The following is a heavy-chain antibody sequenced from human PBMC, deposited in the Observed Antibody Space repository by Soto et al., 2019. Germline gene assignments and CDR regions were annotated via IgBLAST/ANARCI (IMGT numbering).Heavy chain of an antibody. Sequence: GETLKLSCQGSGYRFSSFWIGWVRQMPGKGLEWMGIAQPGHSDTRYSPAFQGHVTISVDESTNTAYLQWSSLRASDTAMYFCARHRYSSSLDPDHWGQGTQV. CDR3: ARHRYSSSLDPDH. CDR2: AQPGHSDT. D-gene: IGHD6-13*01. V-gene: IGHV5-51*01. J-gene: IGHJ4*02. CDR1: GYRFSSFW.